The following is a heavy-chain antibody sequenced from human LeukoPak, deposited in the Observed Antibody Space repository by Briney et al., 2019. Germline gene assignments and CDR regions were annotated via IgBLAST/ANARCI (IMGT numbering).Heavy chain of an antibody. J-gene: IGHJ4*02. V-gene: IGHV4-31*03. CDR2: IHYSGST. CDR1: GGSISSGSYY. CDR3: ARALSGDYAWLDY. D-gene: IGHD4-17*01. Sequence: SETLSLTCTVSGGSISSGSYYWNWIRQHPGKGLEWIGCIHYSGSTYYSPSLKSRVTISLDTSKTQFSLKLSSVTAADTAVYYCARALSGDYAWLDYWGQGTLVTVSS.